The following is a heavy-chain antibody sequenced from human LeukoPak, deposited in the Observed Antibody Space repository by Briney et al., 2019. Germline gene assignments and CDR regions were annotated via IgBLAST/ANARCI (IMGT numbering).Heavy chain of an antibody. J-gene: IGHJ4*02. CDR3: ATYSNSWFSYYFDY. CDR1: GFTFSSYS. Sequence: GGSLRLSCAASGFTFSSYSMNWVRQAPGKGLEWVSSISSSSSYIYYADSVKGRFTISRDNAKNSLYLQMNSLRAEDTAVYYCATYSNSWFSYYFDYWGQGTLVTVSS. V-gene: IGHV3-21*01. D-gene: IGHD6-13*01. CDR2: ISSSSSYI.